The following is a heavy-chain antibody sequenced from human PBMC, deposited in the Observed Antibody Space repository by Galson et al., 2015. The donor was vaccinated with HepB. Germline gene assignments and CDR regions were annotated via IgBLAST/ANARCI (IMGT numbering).Heavy chain of an antibody. V-gene: IGHV1-69-2*01. D-gene: IGHD3-3*01. Sequence: VKVSCKVSGYTFTDYYMHWVQQAPGKGLEWMGLVDPEDGETIYAEKFQGRVTITADTSTDTAYMELSSLRSEDTAVYYCATVRRYDFWSGTKGVFDYWGQGTLVTVSS. CDR2: VDPEDGET. CDR3: ATVRRYDFWSGTKGVFDY. CDR1: GYTFTDYY. J-gene: IGHJ4*02.